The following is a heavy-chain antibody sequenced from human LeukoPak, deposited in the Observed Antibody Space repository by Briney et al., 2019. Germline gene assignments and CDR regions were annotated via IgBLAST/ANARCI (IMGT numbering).Heavy chain of an antibody. CDR1: GFNFRTYE. J-gene: IGHJ4*02. Sequence: GGSLRLSCETSGFNFRTYEMHWVRQAPGKGPDWVALISHDGSYIQYADSVKGRFTIPRDNSKNTLYLQLNSLRTEDTAAYYCAGGDYYDRSGYYLYWGQGTLVTVSS. CDR3: AGGDYYDRSGYYLY. D-gene: IGHD3-22*01. CDR2: ISHDGSYI. V-gene: IGHV3-30*03.